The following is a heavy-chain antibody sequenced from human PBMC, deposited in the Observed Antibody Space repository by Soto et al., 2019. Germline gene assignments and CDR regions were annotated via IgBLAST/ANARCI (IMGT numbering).Heavy chain of an antibody. CDR3: ARDRGEVGATTVWFDP. J-gene: IGHJ5*02. Sequence: QVQLVQSGAEVKKPGSSVKVSCKASGGTFSSYAISWVRQAPGQGLEWMGGIIPIFGTANYAQKFQGRVTITADESTSTAYMELSSLSSEDTAVYYCARDRGEVGATTVWFDPWGQGTLVTVSS. D-gene: IGHD1-26*01. CDR1: GGTFSSYA. V-gene: IGHV1-69*12. CDR2: IIPIFGTA.